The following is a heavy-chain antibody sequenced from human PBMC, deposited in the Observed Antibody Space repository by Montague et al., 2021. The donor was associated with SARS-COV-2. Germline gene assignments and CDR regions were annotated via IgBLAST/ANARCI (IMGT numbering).Heavy chain of an antibody. CDR1: GGSISSGSYY. D-gene: IGHD1-26*01. J-gene: IGHJ6*02. CDR2: IYTSGST. CDR3: ARDWVDRYSGSRTAYGMDV. Sequence: TLSLTCTVSGGSISSGSYYWSWIRQPAGKGLEWIGRIYTSGSTNYNPSLKSRVTISVDTSKNQFSLKLSSVTAADTAVYYCARDWVDRYSGSRTAYGMDVWGQGTTVTVSS. V-gene: IGHV4-61*02.